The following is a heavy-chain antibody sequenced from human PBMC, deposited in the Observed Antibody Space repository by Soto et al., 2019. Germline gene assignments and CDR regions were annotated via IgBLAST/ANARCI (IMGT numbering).Heavy chain of an antibody. J-gene: IGHJ4*02. V-gene: IGHV3-23*01. CDR1: GFTFSSYA. D-gene: IGHD3-10*01. CDR2: ISGSGGST. Sequence: GGSLRLSCAASGFTFSSYAMSWVRQAPGKGLEWVSAISGSGGSTYYADSVKGRFTISRDNSKNTLYLQMNSLRAEDTAVYYCAKDKQRVRGVPPSSFDYWGQGTLVTVSS. CDR3: AKDKQRVRGVPPSSFDY.